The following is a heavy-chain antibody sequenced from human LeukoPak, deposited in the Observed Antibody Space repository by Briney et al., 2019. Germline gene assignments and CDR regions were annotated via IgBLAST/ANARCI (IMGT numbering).Heavy chain of an antibody. Sequence: GGSLRLSCAASGFTFSSYAVHWVRQAPGKGLEYVSAISSNGGSTYYANSVKGRFTISRDNSKNTLYLQMGSLRAEDMAVYYCARVAASCCPFDYWGQGTLVTVSS. CDR3: ARVAASCCPFDY. V-gene: IGHV3-64*01. CDR1: GFTFSSYA. J-gene: IGHJ4*02. CDR2: ISSNGGST. D-gene: IGHD2-2*01.